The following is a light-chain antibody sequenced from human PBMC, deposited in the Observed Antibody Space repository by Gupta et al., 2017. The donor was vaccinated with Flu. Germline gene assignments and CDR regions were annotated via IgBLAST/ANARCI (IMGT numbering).Light chain of an antibody. CDR1: SYNIGSNT. V-gene: IGLV1-44*01. Sequence: QSVLAQPPSASGTPGQRVTISCSGSSYNIGSNTVNWYQQVPGMAPKLLIYGNNQRPSGVPDRFSGSKSGTSASLAINGLQSEDEADYYCAAWDDSLNGHYVFGTGTKVTVL. CDR3: AAWDDSLNGHYV. J-gene: IGLJ1*01. CDR2: GNN.